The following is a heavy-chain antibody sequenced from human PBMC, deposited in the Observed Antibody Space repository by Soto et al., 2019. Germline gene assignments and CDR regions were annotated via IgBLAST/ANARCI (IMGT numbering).Heavy chain of an antibody. V-gene: IGHV3-30*03. CDR2: ISYDGSDK. D-gene: IGHD1-26*01. CDR3: ARDSIVGATPSYYYGMDV. J-gene: IGHJ6*02. Sequence: GGSLRLSCSASGFTFSDRGFHWVRQAPGKGLEWVAVISYDGSDKYYADSVKGRFTISRDNSKKTLYLQMTSLRADDTVVYYCARDSIVGATPSYYYGMDVWRQGTTVTVSS. CDR1: GFTFSDRG.